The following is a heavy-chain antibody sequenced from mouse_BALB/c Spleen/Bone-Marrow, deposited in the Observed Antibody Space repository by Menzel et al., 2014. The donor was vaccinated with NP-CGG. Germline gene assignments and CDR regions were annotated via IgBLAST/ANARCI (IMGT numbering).Heavy chain of an antibody. Sequence: EVMLVESGGGLVQPGGSLRLSCATSGFTFTDYYMNWVRQPPGEALEWLAFIRNKANGYTTEYSASVKGRFTISRDNSQSIFYLHMNTLRAEDSATYYCARGMGGILFDSRGQGTTLTVSS. CDR3: ARGMGGILFDS. D-gene: IGHD4-1*01. CDR1: GFTFTDYY. V-gene: IGHV7-3*02. J-gene: IGHJ2*01. CDR2: IRNKANGYTT.